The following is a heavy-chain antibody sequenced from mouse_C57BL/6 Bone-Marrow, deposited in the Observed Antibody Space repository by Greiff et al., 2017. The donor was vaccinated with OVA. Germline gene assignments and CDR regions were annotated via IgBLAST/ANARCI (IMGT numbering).Heavy chain of an antibody. CDR2: INSDGGST. CDR3: ARRRITTVPHYFDY. V-gene: IGHV5-2*01. CDR1: EYELPSHD. Sequence: EVQGVESGGGLVQPGESLKLSCESNEYELPSHDMSWVRKTPEKRLELVAAINSDGGSTYYPDTMARRFINSRDNTKKTLYLQMSSLRSEDTALYYCARRRITTVPHYFDYWGQGTTLTVSS. D-gene: IGHD1-1*01. J-gene: IGHJ2*01.